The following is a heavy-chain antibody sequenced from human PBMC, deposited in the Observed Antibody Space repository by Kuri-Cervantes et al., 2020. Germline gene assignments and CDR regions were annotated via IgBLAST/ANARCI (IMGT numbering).Heavy chain of an antibody. D-gene: IGHD3-10*01. Sequence: SETLSLTCAVSGYSISSNCFWGWIRQPPGKGLELIGTLYHSGNTYYNPSLKSRVTISVDTSKNQFSLKLSSVTAADTALYYCAREVWAGAYYYGSGSGPRRRHMDVWGKGTTVTVSS. CDR3: AREVWAGAYYYGSGSGPRRRHMDV. V-gene: IGHV4-38-2*02. J-gene: IGHJ6*03. CDR2: LYHSGNT. CDR1: GYSISSNCF.